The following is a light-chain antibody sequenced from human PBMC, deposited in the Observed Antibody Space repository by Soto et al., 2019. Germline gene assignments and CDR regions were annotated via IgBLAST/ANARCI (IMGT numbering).Light chain of an antibody. CDR1: QSVTGNF. V-gene: IGKV3-20*01. J-gene: IGKJ3*01. CDR2: GES. Sequence: EIVLTQSPGTLSLSPGERATLSCRASQSVTGNFLAWYQQKPGQAARLLLYGESRRATGIPDRFSGSWSGTDFGLTVTRLAPEDFALDYCQQHYSAPFACCPGTQVDI. CDR3: QQHYSAPFA.